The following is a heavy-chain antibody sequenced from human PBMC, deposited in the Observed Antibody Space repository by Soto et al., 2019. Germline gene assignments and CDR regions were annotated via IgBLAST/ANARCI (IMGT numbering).Heavy chain of an antibody. V-gene: IGHV3-23*01. J-gene: IGHJ4*02. CDR2: ISGSGDYT. D-gene: IGHD2-8*02. CDR1: GFTFSNYA. Sequence: EVQLLESGGGLVQPGGSLRLSCAASGFTFSNYAVSWVRQAPGKGLEWVSVISGSGDYTYYADSVKGRFTISRDNSQNTLYLQMTTVRAEDTAMYCCASPRTTGIYFDSWGQGTLVTVSS. CDR3: ASPRTTGIYFDS.